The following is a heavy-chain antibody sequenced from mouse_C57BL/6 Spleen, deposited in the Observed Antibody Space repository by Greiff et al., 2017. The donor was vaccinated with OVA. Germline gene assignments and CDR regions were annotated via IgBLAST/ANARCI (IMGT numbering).Heavy chain of an antibody. CDR3: ARRGYDKWFAY. D-gene: IGHD2-2*01. Sequence: VQLQQSGPELVKPGASVKIPCKASGYTFTDYNMDWVKQSHGKSLEWIGDINPNNGGTIYNQKFKGKATLTVDKSSSTAYMELRSLTSEDTAVYYCARRGYDKWFAYWGQGTLVTVSA. CDR2: INPNNGGT. CDR1: GYTFTDYN. V-gene: IGHV1-18*01. J-gene: IGHJ3*01.